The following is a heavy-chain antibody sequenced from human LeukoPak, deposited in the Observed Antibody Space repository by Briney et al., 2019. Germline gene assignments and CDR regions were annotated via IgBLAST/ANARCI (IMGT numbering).Heavy chain of an antibody. CDR1: GGSISSGGYY. CDR2: IYYSGST. V-gene: IGHV4-31*01. J-gene: IGHJ5*02. CDR3: ARDERYCTSTTCHNWFDP. Sequence: SQTLSLTCTVSGGSISSGGYYWSWIRQHPGKGLEWIGYIYYSGSTYYNPSPKNLLSISADTSKHQFSLKLSSVTAADTAVYYCARDERYCTSTTCHNWFDPWGQGTLVTVSS. D-gene: IGHD2-2*01.